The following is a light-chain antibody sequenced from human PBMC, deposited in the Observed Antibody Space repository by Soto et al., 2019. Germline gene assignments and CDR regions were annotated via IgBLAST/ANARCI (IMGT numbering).Light chain of an antibody. CDR3: QQLNTLPFT. Sequence: DIQLTQSPSLLSASVGDRVTITCRASLDISTYLAWYQQKPGKAPKLMIYEASTLQSGVPSRFSGSGSGTEFTLTISGLLPEDFATYHCQQLNTLPFTFGQGTRLDTK. CDR1: LDISTY. CDR2: EAS. J-gene: IGKJ5*01. V-gene: IGKV1-9*01.